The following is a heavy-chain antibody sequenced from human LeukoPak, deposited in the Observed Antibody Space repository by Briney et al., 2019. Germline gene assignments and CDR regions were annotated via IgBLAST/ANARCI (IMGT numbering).Heavy chain of an antibody. CDR3: ARVVPAAMINY. D-gene: IGHD2-2*01. V-gene: IGHV4-39*01. CDR1: GFSLSTSGVG. CDR2: IYYSGST. J-gene: IGHJ4*02. Sequence: SGPTLVKPTQTLTLTCTFSGFSLSTSGVGVGWIRQPPGKGLEWIGSIYYSGSTYYNPSLKSRVTISVDTSKNQFSLKLSSVTAADTAVYYCARVVPAAMINYWGQGTLVTVSS.